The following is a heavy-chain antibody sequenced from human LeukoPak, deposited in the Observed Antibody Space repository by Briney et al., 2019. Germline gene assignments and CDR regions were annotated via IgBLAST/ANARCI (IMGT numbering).Heavy chain of an antibody. J-gene: IGHJ2*01. CDR2: MNQSGRA. V-gene: IGHV4-34*01. Sequence: SETLSFTCAVYGASFSNYYWGWVRQPPGKGLEWIGEMNQSGRANYNPSLKSRVTLSVDTSKNQFSLKLDSVTAADTAVYYCARGGGAARPRYFDLWGRGTLVTVSS. CDR1: GASFSNYY. CDR3: ARGGGAARPRYFDL. D-gene: IGHD6-6*01.